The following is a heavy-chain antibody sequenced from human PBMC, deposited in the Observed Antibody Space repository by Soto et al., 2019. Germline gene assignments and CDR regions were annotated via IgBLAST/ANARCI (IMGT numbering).Heavy chain of an antibody. Sequence: QVHLQQWGAGLLKPSETLSLTCGVYGGSFGTSYWAWIRQSPEKGLEWLGAINHNGDSNYNQSLKMRVTISLDMSENQFSLKLTPVAAADTAVYYCARVTRFPDAFDIWGQGTPVIVSS. CDR3: ARVTRFPDAFDI. CDR1: GGSFGTSY. CDR2: INHNGDS. J-gene: IGHJ3*02. V-gene: IGHV4-34*01.